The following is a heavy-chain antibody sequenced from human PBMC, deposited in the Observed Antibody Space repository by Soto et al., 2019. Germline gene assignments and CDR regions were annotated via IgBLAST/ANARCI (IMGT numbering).Heavy chain of an antibody. J-gene: IGHJ6*02. CDR1: GFTFSSYA. CDR3: AKDMGNYGDYVSYYYYYGMDV. Sequence: GGSLRLSCAASGFTFSSYAMSWVRQAPGKGLEWVSAISGSGGSTYYADSVKGRFTISRDNSKNTLYLQMNSLRAEDTAVYYCAKDMGNYGDYVSYYYYYGMDVWGQGTTVTVSS. V-gene: IGHV3-23*01. D-gene: IGHD4-17*01. CDR2: ISGSGGST.